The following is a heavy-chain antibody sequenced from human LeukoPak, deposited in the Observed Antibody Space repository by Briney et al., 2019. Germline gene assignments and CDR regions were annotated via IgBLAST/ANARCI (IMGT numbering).Heavy chain of an antibody. CDR1: GFAFSSYG. Sequence: PGGSLRLSCAASGFAFSSYGMHWVRQAPGKGLEWVALIWYDGSNKYYADSVKGRFTISRDSSKNTLYLEMSSLRAEDTAVYFCARERTLYVSGSGYGMDVWGQGTTVTASS. V-gene: IGHV3-33*01. D-gene: IGHD3-10*01. CDR3: ARERTLYVSGSGYGMDV. CDR2: IWYDGSNK. J-gene: IGHJ6*02.